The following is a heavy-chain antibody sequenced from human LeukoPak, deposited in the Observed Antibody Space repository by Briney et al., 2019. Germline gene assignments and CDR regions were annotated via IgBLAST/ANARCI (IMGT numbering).Heavy chain of an antibody. J-gene: IGHJ6*02. CDR3: ASSAVAGYIYYYYGMDV. CDR1: GYTFTSYG. Sequence: ASVKVSCKASGYTFTSYGISWVRQAPGQGLEWMGWISAYNGNTNYAQKLQGRVTMTTDTSTSTAYMELRSLRADDTAVYYCASSAVAGYIYYYYGMDVWGQGTTVTVSS. D-gene: IGHD6-19*01. CDR2: ISAYNGNT. V-gene: IGHV1-18*01.